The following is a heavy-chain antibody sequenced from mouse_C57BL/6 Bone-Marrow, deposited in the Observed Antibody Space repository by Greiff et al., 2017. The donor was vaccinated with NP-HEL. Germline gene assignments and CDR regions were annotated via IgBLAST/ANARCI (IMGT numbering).Heavy chain of an antibody. Sequence: EVHLVESGGGLVKPGGSLKLSCAASGFTFSSYAMSWVRQTPEKRLEWVATISDGGSYTYYPDNVKGRFTISRDNAKNNLYLQMSHLKSEDTAMYYCARVRGYSNESYAMDYWGQGTSVTVSS. CDR2: ISDGGSYT. CDR3: ARVRGYSNESYAMDY. D-gene: IGHD2-5*01. CDR1: GFTFSSYA. J-gene: IGHJ4*01. V-gene: IGHV5-4*01.